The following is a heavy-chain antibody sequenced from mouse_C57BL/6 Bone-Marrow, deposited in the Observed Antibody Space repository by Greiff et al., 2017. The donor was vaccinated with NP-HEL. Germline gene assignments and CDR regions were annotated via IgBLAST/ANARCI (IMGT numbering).Heavy chain of an antibody. CDR1: GYTFTSYW. CDR3: ARERRYYYAMDD. V-gene: IGHV1-64*01. J-gene: IGHJ4*01. CDR2: IHPNSGST. D-gene: IGHD1-2*01. Sequence: VQLQQPGAELVKPGASVKLSCKASGYTFTSYWMHWVKQRPGQGLEWIGMIHPNSGSTNYNEKFKSKTTLTVDKSSSTAYMQLSSLTSEDSAVYYCARERRYYYAMDDWGQGTSVTVSS.